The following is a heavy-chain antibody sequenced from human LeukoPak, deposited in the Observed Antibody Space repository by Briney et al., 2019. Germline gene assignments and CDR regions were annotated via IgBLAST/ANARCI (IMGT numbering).Heavy chain of an antibody. CDR3: AELGITMIGGV. V-gene: IGHV3-20*04. CDR1: GFKFDDYG. Sequence: GGSLRLSCTASGFKFDDYGMTWVRHAPGKGLEWVSDINWNGDSRGYAHSVRGRFTISRDNAKNSLYLQMNSLRAEDTAVYYCAELGITMIGGVWGKGTTVTISS. J-gene: IGHJ6*04. CDR2: INWNGDSR. D-gene: IGHD3-10*02.